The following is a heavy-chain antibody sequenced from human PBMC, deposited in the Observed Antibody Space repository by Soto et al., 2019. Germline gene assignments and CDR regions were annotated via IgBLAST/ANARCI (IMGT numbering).Heavy chain of an antibody. D-gene: IGHD4-4*01. CDR2: ISGYNGNT. J-gene: IGHJ6*03. V-gene: IGHV1-18*01. CDR3: AKADSNYAGRFSYYYMDV. CDR1: GYTFRSYG. Sequence: GASVKVSCKASGYTFRSYGISWVRQAPGQGLEWMGWISGYNGNTHYSQKFQGKVTMTTDTSTSTAYMELRNLRSDDTAVYYCAKADSNYAGRFSYYYMDVWGTGTVVTVSS.